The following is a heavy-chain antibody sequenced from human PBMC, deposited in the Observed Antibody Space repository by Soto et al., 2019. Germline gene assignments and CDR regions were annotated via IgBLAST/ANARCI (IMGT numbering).Heavy chain of an antibody. CDR2: IYYTGNT. Sequence: QVQLQESGPGLVKPSQTLSLTCTVSGGSISSGDYDWTWIRQPPGKGLEWIGYIYYTGNTYYNPSLKSRLTISLDTSRNQFSLKLSSVTAADTAVYSCARYHRYGLSFEFWGQGTLVTVSS. D-gene: IGHD1-1*01. CDR3: ARYHRYGLSFEF. CDR1: GGSISSGDYD. J-gene: IGHJ4*02. V-gene: IGHV4-30-4*01.